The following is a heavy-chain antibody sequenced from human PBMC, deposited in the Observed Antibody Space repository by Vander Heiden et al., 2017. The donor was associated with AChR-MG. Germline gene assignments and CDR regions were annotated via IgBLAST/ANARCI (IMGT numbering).Heavy chain of an antibody. CDR2: IIPIFGTA. J-gene: IGHJ4*02. Sequence: QVQLVQSGAELTKPGTSVKVSCKASGGFSRYAISWVRQVHGQGCEGRGGIIPIFGTANDEQKFKGRVTINADEYKTTAYMELSSVRSEDTAVYYCARGGDYDTSGYHYHFDYWGKGTLVTVSS. CDR1: GGFSRYA. CDR3: ARGGDYDTSGYHYHFDY. D-gene: IGHD3-22*01. V-gene: IGHV1-69*01.